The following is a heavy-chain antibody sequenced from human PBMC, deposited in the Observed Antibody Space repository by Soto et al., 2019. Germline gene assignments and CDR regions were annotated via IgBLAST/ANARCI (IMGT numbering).Heavy chain of an antibody. CDR2: INHSGST. J-gene: IGHJ6*02. CDR1: GGSFRGYY. CDR3: ARRKQLVRYYYYGMDV. Sequence: SETLSLTCAVYGGSFRGYYWSWIRQPPGKGLEWIGEINHSGSTNYNPSLKSRVTISVDTSKNQFSLKLSSVTAADTAVYYCARRKQLVRYYYYGMDVWGQGTTVTVSS. D-gene: IGHD6-6*01. V-gene: IGHV4-34*01.